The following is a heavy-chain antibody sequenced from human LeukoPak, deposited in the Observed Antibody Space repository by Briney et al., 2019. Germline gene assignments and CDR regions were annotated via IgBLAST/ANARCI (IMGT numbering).Heavy chain of an antibody. CDR3: ARDDVDIVATIPNSMFGY. CDR1: GYTFTGYG. Sequence: ASVKVSCKASGYTFTGYGISWVRQAPGQGLEWMGWISAYNGNTNYAQKLQGRVTMTTDTSTCTAYMELRSLRSDDTAVYYCARDDVDIVATIPNSMFGYWGQGTLVTVSS. CDR2: ISAYNGNT. D-gene: IGHD5-12*01. V-gene: IGHV1-18*01. J-gene: IGHJ4*02.